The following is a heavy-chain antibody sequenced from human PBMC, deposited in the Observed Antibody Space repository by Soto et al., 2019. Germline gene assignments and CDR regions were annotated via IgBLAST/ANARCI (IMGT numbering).Heavy chain of an antibody. Sequence: ASVKVSCKASGYTFSNYDINWVRQATGQGLEWMGWLNPNTDKTGSAQKFQGRVTMTRNTSISTAYLELSGLSSDDTAVYYCARGIKGLPPSAFDIWGQGTRVTVSS. CDR3: ARGIKGLPPSAFDI. CDR2: LNPNTDKT. CDR1: GYTFSNYD. D-gene: IGHD5-12*01. J-gene: IGHJ3*02. V-gene: IGHV1-8*01.